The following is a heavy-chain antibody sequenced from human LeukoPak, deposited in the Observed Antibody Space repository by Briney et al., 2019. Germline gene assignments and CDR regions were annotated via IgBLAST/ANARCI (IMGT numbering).Heavy chain of an antibody. D-gene: IGHD2-2*01. Sequence: PGRSLRLSCAASGFTFSSYGMHWVRQAPGKGLEGVAVISYDGSNKYYADSVKGRFTISRDNSKNTLSLQMNSLRAEDTAVYYCAKAFGPYQLHMPNTLDYWGQGTLVTVSS. V-gene: IGHV3-30*18. CDR1: GFTFSSYG. CDR3: AKAFGPYQLHMPNTLDY. J-gene: IGHJ4*02. CDR2: ISYDGSNK.